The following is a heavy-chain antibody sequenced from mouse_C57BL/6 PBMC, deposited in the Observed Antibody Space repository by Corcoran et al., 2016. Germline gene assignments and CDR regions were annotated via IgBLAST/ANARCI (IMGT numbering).Heavy chain of an antibody. J-gene: IGHJ2*01. CDR3: ARRAEGSSHYYFDY. CDR1: GFSLSTSGLG. V-gene: IGHV8-12*01. CDR2: IYWDDDK. D-gene: IGHD1-1*01. Sequence: VTLKESGPGILQSSQTLSLTCSFSGFSLSTSGLGVSWIRQPSGKGLEWLAHIYWDDDKRYNPSLKSRLTIPKDTSRNQVFLKITSVDTAATATYYCARRAEGSSHYYFDYWGQGTTLTVSA.